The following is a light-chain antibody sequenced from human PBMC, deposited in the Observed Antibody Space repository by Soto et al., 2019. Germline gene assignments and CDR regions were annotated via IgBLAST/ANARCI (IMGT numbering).Light chain of an antibody. V-gene: IGLV1-40*01. Sequence: QSVLTQPPSVSGAPGQRVTISCTGSGSNVGAGYDVHWDQQLPGTAPKLLIHVNTNRPSGVPDRFSASKSGTSASLAIAGLQDEDEAAYYCQSYDSSLPAWVFGGGTKVTVL. J-gene: IGLJ3*02. CDR3: QSYDSSLPAWV. CDR1: GSNVGAGYD. CDR2: VNT.